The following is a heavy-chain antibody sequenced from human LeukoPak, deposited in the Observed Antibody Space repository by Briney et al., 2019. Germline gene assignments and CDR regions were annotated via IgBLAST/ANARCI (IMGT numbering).Heavy chain of an antibody. CDR3: ARDKSSPWYGGVDY. J-gene: IGHJ4*02. V-gene: IGHV1-2*07. D-gene: IGHD6-13*01. CDR1: GYTVTGYA. CDR2: INPNSSDT. Sequence: GASVKVSCEASGYTVTGYATQWGRQAPGQRVEGRGWINPNSSDTNYAHKFQGRVTLNRDTSISTAYTQLSRMTSDDMDMYYCARDKSSPWYGGVDYWGQGTLVTVSS.